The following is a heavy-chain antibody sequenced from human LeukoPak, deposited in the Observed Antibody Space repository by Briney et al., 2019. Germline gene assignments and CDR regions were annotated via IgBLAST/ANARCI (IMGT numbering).Heavy chain of an antibody. CDR1: GGSISSYY. J-gene: IGHJ6*02. V-gene: IGHV4-34*01. D-gene: IGHD2-15*01. Sequence: SETLSLTCTVSGGSISSYYWSWIRQPPGKGLEWIGGINHSGSTNYNPSLKSRVTISVDTSKNQFSLKLSSVTAADTAVYYCARFRRVGGPLYYYYYGMDVWGQGTTVTVSS. CDR3: ARFRRVGGPLYYYYYGMDV. CDR2: INHSGST.